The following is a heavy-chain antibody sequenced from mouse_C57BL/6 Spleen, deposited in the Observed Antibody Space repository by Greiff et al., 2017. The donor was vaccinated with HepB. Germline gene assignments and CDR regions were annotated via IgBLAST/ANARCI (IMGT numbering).Heavy chain of an antibody. CDR2: IYPSDSET. Sequence: QVQLQQPGAELVRPGSSVKLSCKASGYTFTSYWMDWVKQRPGQGLEWIGNIYPSDSETHYNQKFKDKATLTVDKSSSTAYMQLSSLTSEDSAVYFCAREGTTAVGDFDYWGQGTTLTVSS. D-gene: IGHD1-2*01. CDR1: GYTFTSYW. J-gene: IGHJ2*01. V-gene: IGHV1-61*01. CDR3: AREGTTAVGDFDY.